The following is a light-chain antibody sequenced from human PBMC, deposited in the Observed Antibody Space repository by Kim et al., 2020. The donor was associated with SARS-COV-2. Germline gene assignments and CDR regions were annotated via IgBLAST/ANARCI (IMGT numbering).Light chain of an antibody. Sequence: PGQRVTISCTGSSSNIGAGYDVHWYQQLPGTAPKLLIYGNSTRPSGVPDRFSGSKSGTSASLAITGLQAEDEADYYCQSYDSSLWVFGGGTQLTVL. CDR3: QSYDSSLWV. CDR2: GNS. J-gene: IGLJ3*02. V-gene: IGLV1-40*01. CDR1: SSNIGAGYD.